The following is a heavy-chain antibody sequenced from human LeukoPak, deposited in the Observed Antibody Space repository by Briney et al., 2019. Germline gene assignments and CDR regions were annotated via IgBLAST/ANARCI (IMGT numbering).Heavy chain of an antibody. V-gene: IGHV4-39*02. CDR2: IYYGGNT. Sequence: SETLSLTCTVSGGSVTSSTSFWGWIRQPPGTGLEWIGTIYYGGNTYYNPSLKSRVTISVDTSKNQFSLKLRSVTVADTAVYYCARELPAASYGMDVWGQGTTVTVSS. J-gene: IGHJ6*02. CDR3: ARELPAASYGMDV. D-gene: IGHD2-2*01. CDR1: GGSVTSSTSF.